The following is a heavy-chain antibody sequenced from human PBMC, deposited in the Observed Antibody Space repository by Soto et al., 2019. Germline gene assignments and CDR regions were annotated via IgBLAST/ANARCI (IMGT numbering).Heavy chain of an antibody. Sequence: QVLLQESGPGLVKPSGTLSLSCAVSGASISSSYWWTWVRQPPGKGLEWIGEIYHSGSINYNPSLKSRVTMSVDKSRNQFSLKLSSVTAADTAVYFCARREDSSGWHPGSYFDYWGQGTLVTVSP. J-gene: IGHJ4*02. CDR2: IYHSGSI. D-gene: IGHD6-19*01. CDR1: GASISSSYW. V-gene: IGHV4-4*02. CDR3: ARREDSSGWHPGSYFDY.